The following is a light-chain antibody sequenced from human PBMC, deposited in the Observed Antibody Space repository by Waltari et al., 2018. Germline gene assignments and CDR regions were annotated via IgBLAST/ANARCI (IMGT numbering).Light chain of an antibody. Sequence: QSALTQPPSASGSPGQSVTISCTGTSSDVGGYYYVSWYQHHPGKAPKLLIYEVYKRPSGVPDRFSGSKSGNTASLTVSGLQPEDEADYYCDSYAGSNNFVVFGGGTKLTVL. CDR3: DSYAGSNNFVV. J-gene: IGLJ3*02. CDR2: EVY. V-gene: IGLV2-8*01. CDR1: SSDVGGYYY.